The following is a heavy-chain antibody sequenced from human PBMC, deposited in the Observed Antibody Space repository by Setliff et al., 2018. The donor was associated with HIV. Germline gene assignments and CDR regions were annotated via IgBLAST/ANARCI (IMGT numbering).Heavy chain of an antibody. J-gene: IGHJ4*02. CDR2: IDSSGDYT. V-gene: IGHV3-11*06. D-gene: IGHD1-1*01. Sequence: LSLTCAVYGGSFSGYHWNWIRQFPGKGLEWVAYIDSSGDYTNYVKSVEGRFTISRDNSKNTLYLQMNSLRAEDTAVYYCARDLDYYFDYWGQGTLVTVSS. CDR3: ARDLDYYFDY. CDR1: GGSFSGYH.